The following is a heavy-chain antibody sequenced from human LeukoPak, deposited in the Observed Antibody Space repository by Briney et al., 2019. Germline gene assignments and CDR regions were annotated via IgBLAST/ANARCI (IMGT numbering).Heavy chain of an antibody. V-gene: IGHV3-23*01. CDR3: AKDRRPTYYSDSSGYYFRDAFDI. CDR1: GFTFSNYA. J-gene: IGHJ3*02. D-gene: IGHD3-22*01. Sequence: GGSLRLSCAASGFTFSNYAMTWVRQVPGKGLEWVSGISTSGSSTYYADSVKGRFTISRDNSKNTLYLQMNSLRADDTAVYYCAKDRRPTYYSDSSGYYFRDAFDIWGQGTMVTVSS. CDR2: ISTSGSST.